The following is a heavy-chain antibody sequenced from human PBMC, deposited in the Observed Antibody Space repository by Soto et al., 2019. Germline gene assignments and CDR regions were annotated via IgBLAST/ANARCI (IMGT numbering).Heavy chain of an antibody. CDR1: GFTFSSDW. V-gene: IGHV3-74*01. CDR2: MNSDGSRT. D-gene: IGHD6-19*01. CDR3: ARGPRGWYGFDY. Sequence: EVQLVESGGGLVQPGGSLRLSCAASGFTFSSDWMHWVRQAPGKGLVWVSRMNSDGSRTTYADSVKGRFTISRDNPKNTLYLQMNSLRAEDTAVYYCARGPRGWYGFDYWGQGTLVTVSS. J-gene: IGHJ4*02.